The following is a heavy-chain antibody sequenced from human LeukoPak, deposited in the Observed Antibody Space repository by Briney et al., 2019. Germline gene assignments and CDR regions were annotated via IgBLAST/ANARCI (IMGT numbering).Heavy chain of an antibody. Sequence: GESLRLSCAASGFAFYNYAMSWVRQAPGEGLGWVSGTSGSGDSAYYTDSVKGRFTISRDNSKNTLYLQMSNLPAEDTAVYHCASQTRMQLWGYFDLWGQGALVIVSS. J-gene: IGHJ4*02. CDR2: TSGSGDSA. CDR1: GFAFYNYA. D-gene: IGHD5-18*01. CDR3: ASQTRMQLWGYFDL. V-gene: IGHV3-23*01.